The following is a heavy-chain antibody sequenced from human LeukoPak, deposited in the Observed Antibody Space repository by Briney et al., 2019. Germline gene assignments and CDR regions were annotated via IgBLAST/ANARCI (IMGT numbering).Heavy chain of an antibody. CDR1: GITFDDYT. J-gene: IGHJ5*02. D-gene: IGHD1-14*01. V-gene: IGHV3-43*01. Sequence: VLTRNLSCAAYGITFDDYTRRWVQQAPGKGLEWVSLISWDGDSTSYADSVKGRFTISRDNSKHSLYLQMNSLRTEDTALYYCAKGTGKSTLNWFDLWGQGTLVTVSS. CDR2: ISWDGDST. CDR3: AKGTGKSTLNWFDL.